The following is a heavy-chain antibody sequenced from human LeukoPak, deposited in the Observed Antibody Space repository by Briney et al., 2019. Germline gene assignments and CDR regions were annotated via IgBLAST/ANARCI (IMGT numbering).Heavy chain of an antibody. CDR3: ARHSSGWLA. J-gene: IGHJ5*02. Sequence: PSEPLSLTCTVSGGSISSSSYYWGWIRQPPGKGLEWIGSIYYSGSTYYDPSLKSRVTISVDTSKNQFSLKLSSVTAADTAVYYCARHSSGWLAWGQGTLVTVSS. V-gene: IGHV4-39*01. CDR2: IYYSGST. CDR1: GGSISSSSYY. D-gene: IGHD6-19*01.